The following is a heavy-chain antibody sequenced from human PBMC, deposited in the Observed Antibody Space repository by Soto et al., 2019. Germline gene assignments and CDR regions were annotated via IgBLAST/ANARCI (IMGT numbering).Heavy chain of an antibody. J-gene: IGHJ4*02. CDR3: ATSYGSGYRAFDY. CDR2: VHPILSMS. D-gene: IGHD3-10*01. Sequence: VQLVQSGAEVKRPGSSVKVSCKASGDTFSFYSINWVRQAPGLGLVWMGRVHPILSMSNYAQRFQGRVTMTAGKSTSTGYMELRGLRAEDTAMYYCATSYGSGYRAFDYWGQGALVTVSS. V-gene: IGHV1-69*04. CDR1: GDTFSFYS.